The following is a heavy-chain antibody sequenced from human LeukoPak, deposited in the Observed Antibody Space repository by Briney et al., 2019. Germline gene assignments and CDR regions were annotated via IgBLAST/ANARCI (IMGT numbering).Heavy chain of an antibody. V-gene: IGHV6-1*01. CDR2: TYYRSKWYN. J-gene: IGHJ4*02. Sequence: SQTLSLTCAISGDSVSSNSAAWNWIRQSPSRGLEWLGRTYYRSKWYNDYAVSVKSRITINPDTSKNQFSLQLNSVTPEDTAVYYCARDHDYYDSSGHGGYFDYWGQGTLVTVSS. CDR1: GDSVSSNSAA. CDR3: ARDHDYYDSSGHGGYFDY. D-gene: IGHD3-22*01.